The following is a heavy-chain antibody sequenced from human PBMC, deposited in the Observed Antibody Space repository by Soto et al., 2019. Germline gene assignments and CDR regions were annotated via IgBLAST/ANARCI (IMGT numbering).Heavy chain of an antibody. CDR1: GFTFSTHW. J-gene: IGHJ4*02. Sequence: GGSLRLSCAASGFTFSTHWMNWVRQVPGKGLMWVSRISGDGSSTAYADSVKGRFTISRDNAKNTLYLQMNSLRVEDTAMFYCARDPPNTIPIDYWGQGTLVTVSS. CDR3: ARDPPNTIPIDY. CDR2: ISGDGSST. D-gene: IGHD3-9*01. V-gene: IGHV3-74*01.